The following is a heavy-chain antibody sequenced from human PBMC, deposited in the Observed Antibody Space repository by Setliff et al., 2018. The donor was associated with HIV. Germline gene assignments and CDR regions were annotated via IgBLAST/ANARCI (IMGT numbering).Heavy chain of an antibody. D-gene: IGHD5-18*01. J-gene: IGHJ5*02. CDR1: GGSISSHY. CDR2: ITPSGAT. CDR3: SNWNTTIDEDA. V-gene: IGHV4-34*01. Sequence: PSETLSLTCTVSGGSISSHYWGWIRQPPGKGLEWIGEITPSGATNYLPSLKSRVTMSLDTSKNQFSLKMTSVTAADTALYYCSNWNTTIDEDAWGQGTLVTVSS.